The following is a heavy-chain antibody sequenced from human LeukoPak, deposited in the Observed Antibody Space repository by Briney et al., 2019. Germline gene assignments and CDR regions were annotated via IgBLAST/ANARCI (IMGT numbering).Heavy chain of an antibody. J-gene: IGHJ4*02. Sequence: GGSLRLSCAASGFTFSSYWMSWVRQAPGKGLEWVANIKQDGSEKYYVDSVKGRFTISRDNSKNTLYLQMNSLRAEDTAVYYCAKTLNWNDVLFFDYWGQGTLVTVSS. CDR2: IKQDGSEK. CDR3: AKTLNWNDVLFFDY. V-gene: IGHV3-7*01. CDR1: GFTFSSYW. D-gene: IGHD1-1*01.